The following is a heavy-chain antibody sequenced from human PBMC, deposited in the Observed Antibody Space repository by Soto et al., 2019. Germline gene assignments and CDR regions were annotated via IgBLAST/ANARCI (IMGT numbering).Heavy chain of an antibody. J-gene: IGHJ6*03. CDR3: ARDPWGSSSWWDYYYYRDV. CDR2: IWYDGSNK. D-gene: IGHD6-13*01. V-gene: IGHV3-33*01. CDR1: GFTFSSYG. Sequence: QVQLVESGGGVVQPGRSLRLSCAASGFTFSSYGMHWVRQAPGKGLEWVAVIWYDGSNKYYADSVKGRFTISRDNSKNTLYLQMNSLRAEDTAVYYCARDPWGSSSWWDYYYYRDVWGKGTPVTVSS.